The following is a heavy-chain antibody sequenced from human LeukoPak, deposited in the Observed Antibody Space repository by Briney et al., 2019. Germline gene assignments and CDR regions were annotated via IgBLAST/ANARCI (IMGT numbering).Heavy chain of an antibody. CDR2: ILNDGSNK. J-gene: IGHJ3*01. D-gene: IGHD1-26*01. V-gene: IGHV3-30*04. CDR3: AKGGGRSQADAFDF. CDR1: GFTFSSYA. Sequence: PGGSLRLSCAVSGFTFSSYAMHWVRQAPGKGLEWVTVILNDGSNKYYADSVKGRFTISRDTSKNTLYLQMDSLRAEDTAVYYCAKGGGRSQADAFDFWGQGTMVAVSS.